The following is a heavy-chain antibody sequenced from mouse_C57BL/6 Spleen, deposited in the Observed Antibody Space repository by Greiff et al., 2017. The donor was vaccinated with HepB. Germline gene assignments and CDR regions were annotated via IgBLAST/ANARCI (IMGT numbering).Heavy chain of an antibody. J-gene: IGHJ2*01. CDR3: ARDRTDY. Sequence: EVKLVESGGGLVKPGGSLKLSCAASGFTFSSYAMSWVRQTPEKRLEWVATISDGGSYTYYPDNVKGRFTISRYNAKNNLYLQMSHLKSEDTAMYYCARDRTDYWGQGTTLTVSS. CDR1: GFTFSSYA. CDR2: ISDGGSYT. V-gene: IGHV5-4*01.